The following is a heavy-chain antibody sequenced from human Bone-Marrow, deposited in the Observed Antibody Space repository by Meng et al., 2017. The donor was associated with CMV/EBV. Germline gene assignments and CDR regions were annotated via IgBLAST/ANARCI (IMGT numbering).Heavy chain of an antibody. CDR3: ARAAAAGAYYYYGMDV. D-gene: IGHD6-13*01. V-gene: IGHV3-30*19. CDR1: GFTFSSYG. CDR2: ISYDGSNK. J-gene: IGHJ6*02. Sequence: GESLKISCAASGFTFSSYGMHWVRQAPGKGLEWVAVISYDGSNKYYADSVKGRFTISRDNSKNTLYLQMNSLRAEDTAVYYCARAAAAGAYYYYGMDVWGQGTTVTVSS.